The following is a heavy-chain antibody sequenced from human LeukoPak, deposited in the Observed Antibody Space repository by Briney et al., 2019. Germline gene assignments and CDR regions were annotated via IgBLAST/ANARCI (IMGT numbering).Heavy chain of an antibody. Sequence: PGESLRLSCAASGFTFNNYAFNWVRQPPGKGLEWVSGISDGGTTYYADSVKGRFTISRENAKNSLYLQMNSLRAEDTAFYYCARDDPYSGYDYDYWGRGVLVTVSS. CDR3: ARDDPYSGYDYDY. V-gene: IGHV3-20*04. CDR2: ISDGGTT. CDR1: GFTFNNYA. J-gene: IGHJ4*02. D-gene: IGHD5-12*01.